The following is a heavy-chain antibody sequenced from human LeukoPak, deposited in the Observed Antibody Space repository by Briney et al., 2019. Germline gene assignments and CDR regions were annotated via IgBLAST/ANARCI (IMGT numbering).Heavy chain of an antibody. CDR1: GFPFSRYS. J-gene: IGHJ4*03. CDR2: ISTNSRTI. CDR3: TTYFDTTGYFEEAYDT. V-gene: IGHV3-48*01. D-gene: IGHD3-22*01. Sequence: PGGSLRLSCAPSGFPFSRYSMNWVRQSPGKGLEWVAYISTNSRTIYSGDSVKGRFSVSRDNDKSLLYLQMENLRVEDTAVYYCTTYFDTTGYFEEAYDTWGQGTLVTVSA.